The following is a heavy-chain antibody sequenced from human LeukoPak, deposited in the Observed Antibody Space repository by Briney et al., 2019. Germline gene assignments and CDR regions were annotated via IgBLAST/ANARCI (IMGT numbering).Heavy chain of an antibody. CDR2: ISSSSTYI. V-gene: IGHV3-21*01. Sequence: GSLRLSFAAFGFTFSSYSRNGVRQAPGKGLEWVASISSSSTYIYYADSVKGRFTISRDNAKNSLYLQMNSLRAEDMAVYYCARVYSGSYCANYWGQGTLVTVSS. J-gene: IGHJ4*02. CDR1: GFTFSSYS. D-gene: IGHD1-26*01. CDR3: ARVYSGSYCANY.